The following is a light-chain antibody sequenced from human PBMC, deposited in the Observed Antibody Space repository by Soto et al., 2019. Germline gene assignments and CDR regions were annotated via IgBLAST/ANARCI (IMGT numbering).Light chain of an antibody. Sequence: EIVLTQSPGTLSLSPGERATLTCRASQSVSSGFLAWYQQKPGQAPRLLIYGASSRATGIPDRFTGSGSGTDFTLTISRLEPEDFAVYYCQQSGTFGQGTKLEIK. CDR1: QSVSSGF. V-gene: IGKV3-20*01. CDR3: QQSGT. CDR2: GAS. J-gene: IGKJ1*01.